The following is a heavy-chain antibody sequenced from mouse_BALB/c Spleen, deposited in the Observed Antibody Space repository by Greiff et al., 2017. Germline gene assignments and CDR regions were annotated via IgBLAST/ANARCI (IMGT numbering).Heavy chain of an antibody. CDR2: ISYSGST. D-gene: IGHD2-4*01. CDR1: GYSITSDYA. CDR3: ASRGDYDVYYYAMDY. V-gene: IGHV3-2*02. Sequence: EVKLEESGPGLVKPSQSLSLTCTVTGYSITSDYAWNWIRQFPGNKLEWMGYISYSGSTSYNPSLKSRISITRDTSKNQFFLQLNSVTTEDTATYYCASRGDYDVYYYAMDYWGQGTSVTVSS. J-gene: IGHJ4*01.